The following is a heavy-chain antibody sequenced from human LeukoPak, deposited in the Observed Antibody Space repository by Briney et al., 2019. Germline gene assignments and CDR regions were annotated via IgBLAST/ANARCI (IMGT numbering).Heavy chain of an antibody. V-gene: IGHV5-51*01. Sequence: GESLKISCKGSGYSFTNYWIGWVRQMPGKGLEWMGIIYPGDSDTRYSPSFQGQVTISADKSISTAYLQWSSLKASDTAMYYCARRDYDILTGYYNYFDYWGQGTPVTVSS. CDR1: GYSFTNYW. J-gene: IGHJ4*02. CDR2: IYPGDSDT. CDR3: ARRDYDILTGYYNYFDY. D-gene: IGHD3-9*01.